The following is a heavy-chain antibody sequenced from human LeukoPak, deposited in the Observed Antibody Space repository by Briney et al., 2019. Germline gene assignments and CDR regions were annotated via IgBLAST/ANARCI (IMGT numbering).Heavy chain of an antibody. CDR1: GESFSGYY. Sequence: SETLSLTCAVYGESFSGYYCTWVRQPPGKGLEWIGDINHSGRTTYNPSLKSRVIISVDTSKNLFSLNLTSVTAADTAVYYCTRPWQRRYYMDVWGKGTTVAVSS. CDR2: INHSGRT. J-gene: IGHJ6*03. CDR3: TRPWQRRYYMDV. V-gene: IGHV4-34*01.